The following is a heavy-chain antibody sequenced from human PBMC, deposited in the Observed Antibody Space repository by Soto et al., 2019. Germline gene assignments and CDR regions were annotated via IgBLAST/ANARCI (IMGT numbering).Heavy chain of an antibody. V-gene: IGHV1-69*13. CDR2: IIPIFGTA. Sequence: ASVKVSCKASGGTFSSYAISWVRQAPGQGLEWMGGIIPIFGTANYAQKFQGRVTITADESTSTAYMELSSLRSEDTAVYYCARGITMVRGYEPVYYFDYWGQGNLVTVSS. CDR3: ARGITMVRGYEPVYYFDY. CDR1: GGTFSSYA. D-gene: IGHD3-10*01. J-gene: IGHJ4*02.